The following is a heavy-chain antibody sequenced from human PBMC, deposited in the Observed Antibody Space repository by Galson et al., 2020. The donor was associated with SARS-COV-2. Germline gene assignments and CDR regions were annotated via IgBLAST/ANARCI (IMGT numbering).Heavy chain of an antibody. CDR3: ARDLSDYYDSSGYYLDY. CDR2: ISSSGSTI. D-gene: IGHD3-22*01. J-gene: IGHJ4*02. V-gene: IGHV3-11*01. CDR1: GFTFSDYY. Sequence: GESLKIYCAAPGFTFSDYYMSWIHQAPGQGLESVSYISSSGSTIHYAHSVKGRFTISRDNAKNSLYLQMNSLRAEDTAVYYCARDLSDYYDSSGYYLDYWGQGTLVTVSS.